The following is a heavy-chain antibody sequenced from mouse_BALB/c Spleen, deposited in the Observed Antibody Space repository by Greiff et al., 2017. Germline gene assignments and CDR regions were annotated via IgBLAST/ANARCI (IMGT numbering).Heavy chain of an antibody. D-gene: IGHD2-14*01. Sequence: QVQLQQPGAELVRPGASVKLSCKASGYTFTSYWINWVKQRPGQGLEWIGNIYPSDCYTNYNQKFKDKATLTVDKSSSTAYMQLSSPTSEDSAVYYCTRGGYYRYDSAWFAYGGQGTLVTVSA. CDR1: GYTFTSYW. CDR2: IYPSDCYT. CDR3: TRGGYYRYDSAWFAY. J-gene: IGHJ3*01. V-gene: IGHV1-69*02.